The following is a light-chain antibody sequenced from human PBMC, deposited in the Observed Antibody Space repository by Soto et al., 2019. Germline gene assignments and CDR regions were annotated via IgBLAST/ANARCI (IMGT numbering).Light chain of an antibody. V-gene: IGLV2-14*01. CDR2: EVS. Sequence: QSVLTQPASVFGSPGQSITFSCTGTSSDVGGYNFVSWYQQNPGKAPKLMIYEVSNRPSGVSHRFSGSRSGNTASLTISGLQSEDEADYYCISYTPGNTGVFGGGTKLTVL. CDR1: SSDVGGYNF. CDR3: ISYTPGNTGV. J-gene: IGLJ3*02.